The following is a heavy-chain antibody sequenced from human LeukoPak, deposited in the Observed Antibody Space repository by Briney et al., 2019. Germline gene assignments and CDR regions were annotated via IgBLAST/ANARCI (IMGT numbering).Heavy chain of an antibody. J-gene: IGHJ1*01. V-gene: IGHV4-4*07. D-gene: IGHD1-7*01. CDR2: TYSSGST. CDR1: GGSFSSND. CDR3: ARGPMASTGNLLCQQ. Sequence: SETLSLTGGVSGGSFSSNDWSGLGQPAGKGLDWIGRTYSSGSTNFNPSLKSRVTMSVDTSKNQFSLKLSSVAAADTAVYYCARGPMASTGNLLCQQGGQGTLVTVSS.